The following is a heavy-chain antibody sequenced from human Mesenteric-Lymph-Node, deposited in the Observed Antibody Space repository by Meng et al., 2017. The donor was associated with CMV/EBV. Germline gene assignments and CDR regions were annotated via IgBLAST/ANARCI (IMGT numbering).Heavy chain of an antibody. J-gene: IGHJ4*02. V-gene: IGHV4-59*01. D-gene: IGHD4-17*01. Sequence: SETLSLTCTVSGGSISSYYWNWIRQPPGKGLEWIGYIYYSETTNYNPSLKSRVTVSRDTSKNQFSLRLSSVTAADTAVYYCARADGDYIDYWGQGTLVTVSS. CDR3: ARADGDYIDY. CDR1: GGSISSYY. CDR2: IYYSETT.